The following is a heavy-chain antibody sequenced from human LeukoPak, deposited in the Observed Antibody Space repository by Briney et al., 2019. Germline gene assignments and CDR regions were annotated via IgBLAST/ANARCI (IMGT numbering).Heavy chain of an antibody. CDR2: GNWSGGST. CDR1: GFSFGDYG. J-gene: IGHJ4*02. Sequence: GGSLTLSCVASGFSFGDYGRSWVRQAPGKGLEWISGGNWSGGSTTDADSVKGGFIIAGDNAKRSLYLQSYILTAEEAALYLCARFLRRCTTAAFDYWGQGTLVTVSS. CDR3: ARFLRRCTTAAFDY. V-gene: IGHV3-20*01. D-gene: IGHD2-8*01.